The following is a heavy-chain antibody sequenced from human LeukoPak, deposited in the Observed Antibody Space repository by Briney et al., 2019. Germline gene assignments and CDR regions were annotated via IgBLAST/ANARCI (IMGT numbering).Heavy chain of an antibody. CDR3: AAEDTAMVYDAFDI. D-gene: IGHD5-18*01. V-gene: IGHV3-74*01. J-gene: IGHJ3*02. CDR1: GFTFSSYW. CDR2: IYSDGSRT. Sequence: PGGSLRLSCAASGFTFSSYWMHWVRQGPGKGLVWVSRIYSDGSRTTYADSVKGRFTISGDNAKNTLYLQMNSLRAEDTAVYYCAAEDTAMVYDAFDIWGQGTMVTVSS.